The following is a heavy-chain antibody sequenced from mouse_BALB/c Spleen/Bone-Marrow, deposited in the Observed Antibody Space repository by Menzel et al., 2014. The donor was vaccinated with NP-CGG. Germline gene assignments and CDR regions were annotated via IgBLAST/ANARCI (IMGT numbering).Heavy chain of an antibody. CDR3: ARVYGWYFDV. Sequence: DVQLQESGGGLVQPGGSLKLSCVASGFTFSSYGMSWVRQTPDKRLELVATINNNGGSTYYPDSVKGQFTISRDNAKNTLYLQMSSLKSEDTAMYHCARVYGWYFDVWGAGTTVTVSS. CDR1: GFTFSSYG. D-gene: IGHD1-1*01. CDR2: INNNGGST. V-gene: IGHV5-6-3*01. J-gene: IGHJ1*01.